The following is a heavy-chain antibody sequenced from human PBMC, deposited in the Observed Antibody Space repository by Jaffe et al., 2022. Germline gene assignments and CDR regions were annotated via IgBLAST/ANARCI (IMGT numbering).Heavy chain of an antibody. J-gene: IGHJ6*03. CDR2: INHSGST. Sequence: QVQLQQWGAGLLKPSETLSLTCAVYGGSFSGYYWSWIRQPPGKGLEWIGEINHSGSTNYNPSLKSRVTISVDTSKNQFSLKLSSVTAADTAVYYCARGGMTTFNYYYYYYMDVWGKGTTVTVSS. CDR3: ARGGMTTFNYYYYYYMDV. CDR1: GGSFSGYY. D-gene: IGHD3-16*01. V-gene: IGHV4-34*01.